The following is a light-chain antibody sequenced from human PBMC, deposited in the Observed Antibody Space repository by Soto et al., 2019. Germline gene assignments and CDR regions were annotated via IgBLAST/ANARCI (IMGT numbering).Light chain of an antibody. J-gene: IGLJ2*01. V-gene: IGLV2-14*01. CDR3: SSYSRSSTLRL. CDR1: SSDVGGYNY. Sequence: QSALTQPASVSGSPGQSITISCTGTSSDVGGYNYVPWYQQHPGRAPKVMIYDVSSRPSGVSNRFSGSKSGNTASLTISGLQAEDEAYYYCSSYSRSSTLRLFGGGTKLT. CDR2: DVS.